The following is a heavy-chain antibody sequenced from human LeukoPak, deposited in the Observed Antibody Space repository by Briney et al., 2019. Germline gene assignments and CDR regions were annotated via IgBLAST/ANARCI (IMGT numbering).Heavy chain of an antibody. CDR1: GYTFTSYG. CDR2: INPNSGGT. J-gene: IGHJ4*02. D-gene: IGHD2-2*01. CDR3: ARGGVYCSSTSCYGDY. V-gene: IGHV1-2*02. Sequence: ASVKVSCKASGYTFTSYGISWVRQAPGQGLEWMGWINPNSGGTNYAQKFQGRVTMTRDTSISTAYMELSRLRSDDTAVYYCARGGVYCSSTSCYGDYWGQGTLVTVSS.